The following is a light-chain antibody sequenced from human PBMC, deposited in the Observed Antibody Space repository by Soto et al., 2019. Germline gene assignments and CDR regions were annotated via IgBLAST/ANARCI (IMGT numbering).Light chain of an antibody. J-gene: IGKJ1*01. CDR1: QSVSSY. Sequence: TPSPATLPLSHATGDTLSCRGSQSVSSYLAWYQQKPGQAPRLLIYDASNRATGIPARFSGSGSGTEFTLTISNLQSEDFAVYYFQRYDHGNPWKFGEGT. V-gene: IGKV3D-15*01. CDR3: QRYDHGNPWK. CDR2: DAS.